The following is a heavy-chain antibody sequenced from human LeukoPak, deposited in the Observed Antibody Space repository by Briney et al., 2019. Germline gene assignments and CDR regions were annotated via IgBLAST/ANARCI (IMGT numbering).Heavy chain of an antibody. CDR2: ISSSRSYI. D-gene: IGHD6-13*01. Sequence: PGGSLRLSCAASGFTFSNYEMNWVRQAPGKGLEWVSFISSSRSYIYYADSVKGRFTISRDNAKNSLYLQMNSLRAEDTAVYYCARFIAAPYYFNYGGRGTLVTVSS. CDR1: GFTFSNYE. V-gene: IGHV3-21*01. CDR3: ARFIAAPYYFNY. J-gene: IGHJ4*02.